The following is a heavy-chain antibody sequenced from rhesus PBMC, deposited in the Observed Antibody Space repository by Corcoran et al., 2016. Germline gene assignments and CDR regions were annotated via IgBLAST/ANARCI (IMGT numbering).Heavy chain of an antibody. J-gene: IGHJ4*01. CDR3: ANTPDH. CDR2: ITNSGSRT. CDR1: GFRCSTYG. Sequence: EAQLVETGGGLVQPGGSLRLSCSASGFRCSTYGMSGVRQAPGKGLEWVSGITNSGSRTFYADSVKGRFTISRDNSKNTLSLQMNSLRPEDTAVYYCANTPDHWGQGVLVTVSS. V-gene: IGHV3S5*01.